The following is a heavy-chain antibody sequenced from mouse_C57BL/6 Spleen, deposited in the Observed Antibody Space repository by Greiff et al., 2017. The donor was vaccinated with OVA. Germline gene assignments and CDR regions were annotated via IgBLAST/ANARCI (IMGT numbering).Heavy chain of an antibody. CDR3: AIGYYYVPFAY. Sequence: QVQLQQPGAELVRPGSSVKLSCKASGYTFTSYWMDWVKQRPGQVLEWIGNIYPSDSETHYNQKFKDKATLTVDKSSSTAYMQLSSLTSEDSAVYYCAIGYYYVPFAYWGQGTLVTVSA. CDR2: IYPSDSET. CDR1: GYTFTSYW. V-gene: IGHV1-61*01. J-gene: IGHJ3*01. D-gene: IGHD1-1*01.